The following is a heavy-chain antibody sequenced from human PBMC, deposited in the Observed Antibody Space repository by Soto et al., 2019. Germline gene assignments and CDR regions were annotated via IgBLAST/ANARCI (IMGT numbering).Heavy chain of an antibody. Sequence: QVQLVQSGAEVKKPGASVTVSCKASGYTFSDYYLHWVRQAPGQGPEWMGRINPNSGDAKFAQKFQGRVTMTRDTSVRTAFMELNWLKSDDTAVYYCARESGGATATLDYYYFYMDVWGKGTTVTVPS. V-gene: IGHV1-2*06. CDR2: INPNSGDA. D-gene: IGHD5-12*01. CDR3: ARESGGATATLDYYYFYMDV. J-gene: IGHJ6*03. CDR1: GYTFSDYY.